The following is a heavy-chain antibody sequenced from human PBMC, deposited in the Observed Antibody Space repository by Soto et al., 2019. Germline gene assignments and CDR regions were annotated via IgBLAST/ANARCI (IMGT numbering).Heavy chain of an antibody. D-gene: IGHD2-15*01. CDR2: ITASGGST. CDR1: GFTFGSYA. Sequence: GGSLRLSCAASGFTFGSYAMTWVRQAPRKGLQWVSTITASGGSTYYADSVKGRFTIARDNSKNTLYLQMNSLRAEGTALYHCAKGGCSGGSCHLDYWGQGIMVTVSS. J-gene: IGHJ4*02. V-gene: IGHV3-23*01. CDR3: AKGGCSGGSCHLDY.